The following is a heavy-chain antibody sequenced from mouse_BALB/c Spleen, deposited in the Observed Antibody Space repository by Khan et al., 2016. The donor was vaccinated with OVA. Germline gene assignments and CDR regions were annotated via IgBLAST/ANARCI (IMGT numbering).Heavy chain of an antibody. Sequence: VQLQQSGAELARPGASVKLSCKASGYTFTSYWMQWVKQRPGQGLEWIGAIYPGDGDTRYTQKFKGKATLTADKSSSTAYMQLSSLASEDSAVYYCARFDYDEAGFAYWGQGTLVTVSA. CDR3: ARFDYDEAGFAY. J-gene: IGHJ3*01. D-gene: IGHD2-4*01. CDR1: GYTFTSYW. CDR2: IYPGDGDT. V-gene: IGHV1-87*01.